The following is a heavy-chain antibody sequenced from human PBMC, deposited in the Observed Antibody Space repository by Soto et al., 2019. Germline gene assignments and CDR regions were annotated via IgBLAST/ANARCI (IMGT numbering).Heavy chain of an antibody. CDR3: TREAVVAENWFDP. CDR1: GYTFVDYA. Sequence: QVRLVQSGAEVKRPGASVKVSCRASGYTFVDYALHWVRQAPGQGLEWVGWMNPKTGNIKSSHKFEDRVSITRDTATSTAYMELIGLRSEDTAVYFCTREAVVAENWFDPWGQGTLVTVSS. CDR2: MNPKTGNI. J-gene: IGHJ5*02. D-gene: IGHD3-22*01. V-gene: IGHV1-3*01.